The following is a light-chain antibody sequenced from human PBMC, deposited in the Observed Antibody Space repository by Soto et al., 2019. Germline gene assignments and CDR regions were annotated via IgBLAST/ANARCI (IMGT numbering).Light chain of an antibody. CDR1: QTISSTY. CDR3: HHYGSTPPDT. V-gene: IGKV3-20*01. Sequence: EIVLTQSPGTLSLSPGERATLSCRASQTISSTYLAWYQQKPGQAPRLLIFGASGRASGLPDRFSGSGSGTDGSGTDLTLTISRLEPEDFAVYYCHHYGSTPPDTFGQGTKLEIK. J-gene: IGKJ2*01. CDR2: GAS.